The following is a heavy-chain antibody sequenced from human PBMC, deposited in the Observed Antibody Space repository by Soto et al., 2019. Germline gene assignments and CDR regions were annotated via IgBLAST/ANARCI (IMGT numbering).Heavy chain of an antibody. V-gene: IGHV1-46*03. CDR3: AREYCSGGSCYSAAEYFQH. Sequence: GASVKVSCKASGYTFTSYYMHWVRQAPGQGLEWMGIINPSGGSTSYAQKFQGRVTMTRDTSTSTVYMELSSLRSEDTAVYYCAREYCSGGSCYSAAEYFQHWGQGTLVTVSS. J-gene: IGHJ1*01. CDR2: INPSGGST. D-gene: IGHD2-15*01. CDR1: GYTFTSYY.